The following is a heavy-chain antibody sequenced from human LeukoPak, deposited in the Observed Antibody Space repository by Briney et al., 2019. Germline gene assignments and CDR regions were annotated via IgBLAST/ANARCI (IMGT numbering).Heavy chain of an antibody. J-gene: IGHJ4*02. Sequence: GESLKISCKGSGYNFNSYRIGWVRQMPGKGLEWMGIIYPGDSDTRYSPSFQGQVTISADKSISTAYLQWNSLKASDTAMYYCARSPPSTYCTSTSCYPRHFDYWGQGTLVTVSS. V-gene: IGHV5-51*01. D-gene: IGHD2-2*01. CDR1: GYNFNSYR. CDR3: ARSPPSTYCTSTSCYPRHFDY. CDR2: IYPGDSDT.